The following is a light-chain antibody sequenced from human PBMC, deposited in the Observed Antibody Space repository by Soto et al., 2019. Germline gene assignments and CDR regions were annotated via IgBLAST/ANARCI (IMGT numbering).Light chain of an antibody. CDR1: SSDVGSYNH. V-gene: IGLV2-23*01. CDR2: EGS. Sequence: QSALTQPASVSGSPGQSITISCTGTSSDVGSYNHVSWYQQQPGKATKLMIYEGSKRRSGDSNRFSGTKSGNTASLTISGRQAEAEADYYCCSYAGSSTYVFGTGTKLTVL. J-gene: IGLJ1*01. CDR3: CSYAGSSTYV.